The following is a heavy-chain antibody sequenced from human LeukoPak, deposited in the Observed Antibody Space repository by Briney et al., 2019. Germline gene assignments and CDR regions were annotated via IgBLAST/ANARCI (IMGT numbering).Heavy chain of an antibody. D-gene: IGHD1-20*01. CDR1: RGTFSSYA. V-gene: IGHV1-69*04. J-gene: IGHJ5*02. Sequence: ASVKVSCKASRGTFSSYAISWVRQAPGQGLEWMGRIIPILGIANYAQKFQGRVTITADKSTSTAYMELSSLRSEDTAVYYCAKVAPYSWNDLGLNRFDPWGQGTLVTVSS. CDR2: IIPILGIA. CDR3: AKVAPYSWNDLGLNRFDP.